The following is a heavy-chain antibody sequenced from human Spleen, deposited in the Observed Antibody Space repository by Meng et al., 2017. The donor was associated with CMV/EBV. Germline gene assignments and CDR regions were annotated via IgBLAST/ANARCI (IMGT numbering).Heavy chain of an antibody. Sequence: GGSLRLSCAASGFSFSSHWMHWVRQVPGKGLVWVSGINWNGGSTGYADSVKGRFTISRDNAKNSLYLQMNSLRAEDTALYYCARGVRGDVDYWGQGTLVTVSS. CDR2: INWNGGST. D-gene: IGHD3-10*01. CDR3: ARGVRGDVDY. J-gene: IGHJ4*02. V-gene: IGHV3-20*04. CDR1: GFSFSSHW.